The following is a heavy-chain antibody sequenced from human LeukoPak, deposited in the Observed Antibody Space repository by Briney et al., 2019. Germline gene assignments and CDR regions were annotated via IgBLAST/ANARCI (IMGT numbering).Heavy chain of an antibody. J-gene: IGHJ4*02. CDR1: GFTFSTYS. CDR3: AKDLFLDY. V-gene: IGHV3-23*01. CDR2: ISGSGVTT. D-gene: IGHD3-10*02. Sequence: HTGGSLRLSCAASGFTFSTYSMGWVRQAAGKGLEWVSTISGSGVTTYYADSVKGRFTISRDNSKNTLYLQMNSLRAEDTAVYYCAKDLFLDYWGQGTLVTVSS.